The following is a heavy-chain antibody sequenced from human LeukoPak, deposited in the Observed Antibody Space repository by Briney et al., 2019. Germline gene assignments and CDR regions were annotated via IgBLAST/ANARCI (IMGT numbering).Heavy chain of an antibody. D-gene: IGHD2-15*01. V-gene: IGHV1-69*05. CDR3: ASVGYCSGGSCYGHYYYYMDV. Sequence: ASVKVSCKASGGTFSSYAVSWVRQAPGQGLGWMGGIIPIFGTANYAQKFQGRVTITTDESTSTAYMELSSLRSEDTAVYYCASVGYCSGGSCYGHYYYYMDVWGKGTTVTVSS. CDR1: GGTFSSYA. J-gene: IGHJ6*03. CDR2: IIPIFGTA.